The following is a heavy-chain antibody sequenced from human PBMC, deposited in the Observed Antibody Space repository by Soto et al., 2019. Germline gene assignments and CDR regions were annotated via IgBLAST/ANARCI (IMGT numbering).Heavy chain of an antibody. J-gene: IGHJ4*02. CDR3: ARLHYYDSSGPFDY. D-gene: IGHD3-22*01. CDR2: IIPIFGTA. CDR1: GGTFSSYA. V-gene: IGHV1-69*06. Sequence: GASVKVSCKASGGTFSSYAISWVRQAPGQGLEWMGGIIPIFGTANYAQKFQGRVTITADKSTSTAYLQWSSLKASDTAMYYCARLHYYDSSGPFDYWGQGTLVTVSS.